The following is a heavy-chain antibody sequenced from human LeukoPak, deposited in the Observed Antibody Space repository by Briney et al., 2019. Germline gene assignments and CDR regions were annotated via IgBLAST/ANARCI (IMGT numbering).Heavy chain of an antibody. V-gene: IGHV5-51*01. CDR3: AIAVAGSFYFDY. CDR1: GYSFTTYW. Sequence: GESLKISCKGSGYSFTTYWIGWVRQMPGKGLEWMGFIYPSDSDTRYSPSFQGQVTISADKSISTAYLQWSSLKASDTAIYYCAIAVAGSFYFDYWGQGALVTVSS. D-gene: IGHD6-13*01. J-gene: IGHJ4*02. CDR2: IYPSDSDT.